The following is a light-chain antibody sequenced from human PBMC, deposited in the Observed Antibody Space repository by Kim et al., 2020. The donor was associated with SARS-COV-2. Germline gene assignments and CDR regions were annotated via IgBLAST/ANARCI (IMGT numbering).Light chain of an antibody. Sequence: EIVMTQSPVTLSVSPGERATLSCRASQSVSSNLAWYQQKPGQAPRLLIYGASTRATGIPTRFSGSGSGTEFTLTISSLQSEDFAVYYCQQYNDWPPGDTFGLGTKLEI. CDR2: GAS. CDR3: QQYNDWPPGDT. V-gene: IGKV3-15*01. CDR1: QSVSSN. J-gene: IGKJ2*01.